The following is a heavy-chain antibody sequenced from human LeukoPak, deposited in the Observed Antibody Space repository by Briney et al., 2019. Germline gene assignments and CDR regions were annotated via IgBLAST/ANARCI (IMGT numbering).Heavy chain of an antibody. J-gene: IGHJ1*01. Sequence: SETLSLTCAVYGGSFSGYYWSWIRQPPGKRLEWIGEINHSGSTNYNPSLKSRVTISVDTSKNQFSLMLSSVTAADTAVYYCARGVGATLFTFQHWGQGTLVTVSS. CDR2: INHSGST. CDR1: GGSFSGYY. V-gene: IGHV4-34*01. CDR3: ARGVGATLFTFQH. D-gene: IGHD1-26*01.